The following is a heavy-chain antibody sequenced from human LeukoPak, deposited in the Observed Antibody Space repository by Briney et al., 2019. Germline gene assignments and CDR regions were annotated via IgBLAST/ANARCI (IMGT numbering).Heavy chain of an antibody. CDR3: ARDKRGYSSGWYHPPDYYYYMDV. D-gene: IGHD6-19*01. CDR2: ISSSGSTI. CDR1: GFTFSSYE. Sequence: SGGSLRLSCAASGFTFSSYEMNWVRQAPGKGLEWVSYISSSGSTIYYADSVKGRFTISRDNAKNSLYLQMNSLRAEDTAVYYCARDKRGYSSGWYHPPDYYYYMDVWGKGTTVTISS. J-gene: IGHJ6*03. V-gene: IGHV3-48*03.